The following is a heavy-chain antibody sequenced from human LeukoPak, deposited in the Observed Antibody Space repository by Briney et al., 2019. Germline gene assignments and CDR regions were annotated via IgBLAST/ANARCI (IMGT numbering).Heavy chain of an antibody. V-gene: IGHV4-34*01. CDR1: GGSFSGYY. Sequence: SETLSLTCAVYGGSFSGYYWTYIRQPPGKGLEWIGEINNGGTTNYNPSLKSRVTISVDASKNQFSLKLSSVTAADTALYYCARRRTTRAVDIWGQGTMVTVSS. CDR3: ARRRTTRAVDI. CDR2: INNGGTT. J-gene: IGHJ3*02. D-gene: IGHD4-11*01.